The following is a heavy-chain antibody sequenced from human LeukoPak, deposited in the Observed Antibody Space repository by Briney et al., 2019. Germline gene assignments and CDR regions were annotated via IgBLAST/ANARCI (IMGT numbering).Heavy chain of an antibody. V-gene: IGHV3-66*01. Sequence: GGSLRLSCAASEFSVGSNYMTWVRQAPGKGLEWVSLIYSGGSTYYADSVKGRFTISRDNSKNTLYLQMNSLKTEDTAVYYCTRDNFGESPATWWGQGTLVTVSS. CDR3: TRDNFGESPATW. D-gene: IGHD3-10*01. CDR1: EFSVGSNY. CDR2: IYSGGST. J-gene: IGHJ4*02.